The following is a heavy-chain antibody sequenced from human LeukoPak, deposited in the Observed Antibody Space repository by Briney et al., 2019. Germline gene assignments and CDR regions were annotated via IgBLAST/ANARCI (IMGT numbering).Heavy chain of an antibody. CDR3: ARGWRWLQRGAPFHY. CDR2: INHSGST. J-gene: IGHJ4*02. D-gene: IGHD5-24*01. V-gene: IGHV4-34*01. CDR1: GGSFSGYY. Sequence: SETLSLTCAVHGGSFSGYYWSWIRQPPGKELEWIGEINHSGSTNYNPSLKSRVTISVDTSKNQFSLKLSSVTAADTAVYYCARGWRWLQRGAPFHYWGQGTLVTVSS.